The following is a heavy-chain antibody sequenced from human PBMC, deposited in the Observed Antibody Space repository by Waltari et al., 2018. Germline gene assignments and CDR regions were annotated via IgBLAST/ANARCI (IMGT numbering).Heavy chain of an antibody. CDR3: AREIYGGNSRPFDY. D-gene: IGHD2-21*02. Sequence: QVQLQESGPGLMKPSETLSLTCTVPGGSMDHYFWHWIRQPPGKGLEWIGYIHYNGNTDYNPSLQSRVTISVDTSRSQFSLNLRSVTAADTAVYFCAREIYGGNSRPFDYWGQGTLVTVSS. V-gene: IGHV4-59*01. J-gene: IGHJ4*02. CDR1: GGSMDHYF. CDR2: IHYNGNT.